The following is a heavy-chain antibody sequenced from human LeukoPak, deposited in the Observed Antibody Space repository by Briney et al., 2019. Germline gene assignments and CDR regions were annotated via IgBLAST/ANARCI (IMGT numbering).Heavy chain of an antibody. CDR2: INESGST. CDR3: AREREYSNYNWFDP. CDR1: GGSFTAYY. D-gene: IGHD4-11*01. Sequence: SETLSLTCTVYGGSFTAYYWSWIRQPPGKGLEWIGEINESGSTNYNPSLKSRITISVDTSKNQFSLKLNSVTAADTAVYYCAREREYSNYNWFDPWGQGTLVTVSS. J-gene: IGHJ5*02. V-gene: IGHV4-34*01.